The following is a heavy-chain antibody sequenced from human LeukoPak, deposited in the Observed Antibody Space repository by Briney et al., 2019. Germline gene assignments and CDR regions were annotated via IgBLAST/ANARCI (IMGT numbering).Heavy chain of an antibody. J-gene: IGHJ4*02. D-gene: IGHD2-21*02. Sequence: GGSLRLSCAASGLSFSSFGMHWVRQAPGKGLEWVALIWYDGTNKYYADSVGGRFTISRNNSNNTLYLQINSLRAEDTAVYYCARSTWCGGDCYPDYWGQGTLVTVSS. CDR3: ARSTWCGGDCYPDY. CDR2: IWYDGTNK. CDR1: GLSFSSFG. V-gene: IGHV3-33*01.